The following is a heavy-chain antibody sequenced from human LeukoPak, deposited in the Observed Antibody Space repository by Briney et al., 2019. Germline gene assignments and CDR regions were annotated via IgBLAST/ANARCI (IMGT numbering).Heavy chain of an antibody. V-gene: IGHV5-51*01. CDR3: ARQQLTGTTFAFDI. CDR2: IYPGDSDT. J-gene: IGHJ3*02. D-gene: IGHD1-7*01. Sequence: GASLKISCKGSGYSFTSYWIGWVRPLPGKGLEWMGIIYPGDSDTRCSPSFQGQVTISADKSISTAYLQWSSLKASDTAMYYCARQQLTGTTFAFDIWGQGTMVTVSS. CDR1: GYSFTSYW.